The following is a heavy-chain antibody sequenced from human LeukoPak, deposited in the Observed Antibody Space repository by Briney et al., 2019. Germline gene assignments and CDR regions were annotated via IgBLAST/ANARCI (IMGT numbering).Heavy chain of an antibody. J-gene: IGHJ3*02. V-gene: IGHV1-18*01. Sequence: ASVKVSCKPSGYTFTSYDISWVRQAPGQGLEWVGWISPYNGNTNYAQKLQGRVTMTTDTSTSTAYMELRSLRSDDTAVYYCARGSGYSGYGGINDAFDIWGQGTMVTVSS. D-gene: IGHD5-12*01. CDR2: ISPYNGNT. CDR3: ARGSGYSGYGGINDAFDI. CDR1: GYTFTSYD.